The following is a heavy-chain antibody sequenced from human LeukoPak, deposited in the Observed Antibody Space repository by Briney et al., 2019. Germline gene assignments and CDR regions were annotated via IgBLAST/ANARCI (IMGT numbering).Heavy chain of an antibody. CDR1: GGSISSGSYF. CDR3: ARDQQLSYCGGDCYPAN. V-gene: IGHV4-61*02. D-gene: IGHD2-21*02. CDR2: IYTSGST. Sequence: PSQTLSLTCTVSGGSISSGSYFWSWIRQPAGQGLEWIGRIYTSGSTDYNPSLQSRVTMSVDTSKNQFSLKLNSVTAADTAVYYCARDQQLSYCGGDCYPANWGQGTLVTVSS. J-gene: IGHJ4*02.